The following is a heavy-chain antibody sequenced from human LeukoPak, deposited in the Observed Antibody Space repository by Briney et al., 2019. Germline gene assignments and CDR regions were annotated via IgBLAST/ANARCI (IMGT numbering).Heavy chain of an antibody. CDR3: AVSAAGLFDP. V-gene: IGHV4-39*07. CDR1: GGSISSGDYY. D-gene: IGHD6-13*01. CDR2: INQSGST. Sequence: SETLSLTCTVSGGSISSGDYYWSWIRQPPGKGLEWIGEINQSGSTNCNPSLKSRVTISVDTSKNQFSLMLNPVTAADTAVYYCAVSAAGLFDPWGQGTLVTVSS. J-gene: IGHJ5*02.